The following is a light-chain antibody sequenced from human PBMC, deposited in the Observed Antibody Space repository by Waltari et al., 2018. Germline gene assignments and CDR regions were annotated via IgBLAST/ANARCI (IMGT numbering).Light chain of an antibody. CDR1: QSVFYRSDNKNH. J-gene: IGKJ1*01. CDR3: QQYYRSRT. V-gene: IGKV4-1*01. Sequence: DIVMTQSPASLAVSLGERATIDCKYSQSVFYRSDNKNHLAWYQHKPGQPPKLLFYWASTRESGVPDRFSASGSGTDFTLTINNLQAEDVAVYYCQQYYRSRTFGQGTKVEIK. CDR2: WAS.